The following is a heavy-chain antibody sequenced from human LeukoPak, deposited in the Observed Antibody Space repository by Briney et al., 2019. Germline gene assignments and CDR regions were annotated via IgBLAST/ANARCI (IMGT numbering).Heavy chain of an antibody. J-gene: IGHJ6*03. CDR3: ARESRGGYCSSTSCYGWYYYYYMDV. Sequence: SETLSLTCTVSGGSISSGSYYWSWIRQPAGKGLEWIGRIYTSGSTNYNPSLKSRVTISVDTSKNQFSLKLSSVTAADTAVYYCARESRGGYCSSTSCYGWYYYYYMDVWGKGTTVTVSS. CDR1: GGSISSGSYY. D-gene: IGHD2-2*01. CDR2: IYTSGST. V-gene: IGHV4-61*02.